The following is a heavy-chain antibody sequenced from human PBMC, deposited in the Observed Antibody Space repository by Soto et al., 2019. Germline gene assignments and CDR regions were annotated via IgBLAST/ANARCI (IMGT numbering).Heavy chain of an antibody. D-gene: IGHD3-3*01. Sequence: QVQLVASGGGVVQPGRSLSLSCAASGFTLSGHGLHCVRQAPGKGLEWVAVVTHDGTERHYPDSVKGRFTITRDISKNTFYLPMTSLRVEDTAMYYCVREKNSGYYTAVDYWGQGTLVTVSS. J-gene: IGHJ4*02. V-gene: IGHV3-30*03. CDR2: VTHDGTER. CDR3: VREKNSGYYTAVDY. CDR1: GFTLSGHG.